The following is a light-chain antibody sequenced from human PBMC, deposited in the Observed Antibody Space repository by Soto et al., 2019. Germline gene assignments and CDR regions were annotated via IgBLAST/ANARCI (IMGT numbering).Light chain of an antibody. CDR2: DVS. J-gene: IGLJ1*01. Sequence: SLLTKPGSGYRFPGRSGSISSPGTSSDVGGYNYVSWYQQHPGKAPKLMIYDVSKRPSGVPDRFSGSKSGNTASLTISGLQAEDEADYYCCSYAGSYTYVFGTGTKVTVL. CDR3: CSYAGSYTYV. CDR1: SSDVGGYNY. V-gene: IGLV2-11*01.